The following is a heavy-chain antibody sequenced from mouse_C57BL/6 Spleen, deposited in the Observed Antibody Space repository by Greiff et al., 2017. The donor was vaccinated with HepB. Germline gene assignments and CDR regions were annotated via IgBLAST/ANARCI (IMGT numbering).Heavy chain of an antibody. CDR2: IYPRDGST. J-gene: IGHJ4*01. Sequence: VQLQESGPELVKPGASVKLSCKASGYTFTSYDINWVKQRPGQGLEWIGWIYPRDGSTKYNEKFKGKATLTVDTSSSTAYMELHSLTSEDSAVYFCARDYYGSSSYAMDYWGQGTSVTGSS. CDR1: GYTFTSYD. CDR3: ARDYYGSSSYAMDY. D-gene: IGHD1-1*01. V-gene: IGHV1-85*01.